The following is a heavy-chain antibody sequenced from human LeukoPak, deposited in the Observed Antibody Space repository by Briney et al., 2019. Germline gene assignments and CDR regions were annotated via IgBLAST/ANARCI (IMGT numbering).Heavy chain of an antibody. V-gene: IGHV4-34*01. CDR1: GGSFSGYY. D-gene: IGHD6-6*01. Sequence: ASETLSLTCAVYGGSFSGYYWSWIRQPPGKGLEWIGEINHSGSTNYNPSLKSRVTISVDTSKNQFSLKLSSVTAADTAVYYCARGYSSSPRLFRYWGQGTLVTVSS. CDR3: ARGYSSSPRLFRY. CDR2: INHSGST. J-gene: IGHJ4*02.